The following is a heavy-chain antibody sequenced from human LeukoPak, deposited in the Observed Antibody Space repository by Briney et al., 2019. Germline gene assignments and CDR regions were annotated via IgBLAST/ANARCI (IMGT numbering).Heavy chain of an antibody. Sequence: PGGSLRLSCAASGFIFNNYGMHWVRQAPGKGLEWVAVTRYGGSDKKYADSVKGRFTISGDNSRNTVYLQMNSLRGEDSAVYYCAKDSPASGPFENWGQGTLVTVSS. D-gene: IGHD3-10*01. CDR3: AKDSPASGPFEN. CDR1: GFIFNNYG. V-gene: IGHV3-30*02. J-gene: IGHJ4*02. CDR2: TRYGGSDK.